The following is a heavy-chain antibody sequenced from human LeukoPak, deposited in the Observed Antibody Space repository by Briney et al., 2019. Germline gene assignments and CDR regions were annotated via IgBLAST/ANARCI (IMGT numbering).Heavy chain of an antibody. J-gene: IGHJ4*02. CDR3: ARGLMVRRDYYFDY. CDR2: ISYDGSNK. D-gene: IGHD3-10*01. CDR1: GFTFSSYA. V-gene: IGHV3-30-3*01. Sequence: PGTSLRLSCAASGFTFSSYAMHWVRQAPGKGLEWVAVISYDGSNKYYADSVKGRFTISRDNSKNTLYLQMNSLRAEDTAVYYCARGLMVRRDYYFDYWGQGTLVTVSS.